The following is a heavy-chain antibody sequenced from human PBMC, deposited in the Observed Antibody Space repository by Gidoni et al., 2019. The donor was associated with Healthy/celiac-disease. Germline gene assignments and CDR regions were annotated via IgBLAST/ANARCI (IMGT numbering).Heavy chain of an antibody. D-gene: IGHD2-2*01. V-gene: IGHV3-33*01. CDR1: GFTFSSYG. CDR2: IWYDGSNK. J-gene: IGHJ6*02. Sequence: QVQLVESGGGVVQPGRSLRLSCAASGFTFSSYGLHWVRQAPGKGLEWVAVIWYDGSNKYYADSVKGRFTISRDNSKNTLYLQMNSLRAEDTAVYYCARDHIVVVPAAPYYYYGMDVWGQGTTVTVSS. CDR3: ARDHIVVVPAAPYYYYGMDV.